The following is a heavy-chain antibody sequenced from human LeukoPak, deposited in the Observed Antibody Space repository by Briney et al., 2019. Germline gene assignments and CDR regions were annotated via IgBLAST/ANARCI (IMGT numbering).Heavy chain of an antibody. CDR3: ARDTYYSGSYIWFDP. Sequence: PGGSLRLSCAASGFTFDTYAMSWVRQAPGKGLEWVSVISGSGDSTEYADSVKGRFTISRDNSRNTLSLQMNNLRAEDTATYYCARDTYYSGSYIWFDPSGQGTLVTVSS. CDR2: ISGSGDST. CDR1: GFTFDTYA. V-gene: IGHV3-23*01. J-gene: IGHJ5*02. D-gene: IGHD1-26*01.